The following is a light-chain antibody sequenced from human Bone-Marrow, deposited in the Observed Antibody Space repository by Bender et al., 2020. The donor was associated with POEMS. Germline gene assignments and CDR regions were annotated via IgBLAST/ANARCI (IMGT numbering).Light chain of an antibody. J-gene: IGLJ1*01. CDR3: CSYARSSSYV. Sequence: QSALTQPASVSGSPGQSITISCTGTSSNIGTFILVSWYQQHAGKAPKLMIYEAIKRPSGVSNRFSGSKFGKTASLTISGRQTEDEADYFCCSYARSSSYVFGTGTKVTVL. CDR1: SSNIGTFIL. CDR2: EAI. V-gene: IGLV2-23*01.